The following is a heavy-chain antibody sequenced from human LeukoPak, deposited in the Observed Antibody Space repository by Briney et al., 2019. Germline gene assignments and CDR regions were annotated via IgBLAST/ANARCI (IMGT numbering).Heavy chain of an antibody. D-gene: IGHD1-7*01. V-gene: IGHV1-18*04. CDR1: GYTFSSYG. J-gene: IGHJ4*02. Sequence: GASVKISCKASGYTFSSYGISWVRQAPGQGLGWMGWISGYNGNTNYAQKVQGRVTMTTDTSTSTVYMELRSLRSDDTAVYYCARRPRGTALAPFDYWGQGTRVTVSS. CDR2: ISGYNGNT. CDR3: ARRPRGTALAPFDY.